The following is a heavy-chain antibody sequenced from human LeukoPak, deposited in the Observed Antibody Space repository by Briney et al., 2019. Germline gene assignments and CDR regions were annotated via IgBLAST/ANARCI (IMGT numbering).Heavy chain of an antibody. Sequence: PGGTLRLSCAASGFTFSSYGMSWVRQAPGKGLEWVSVISGSGGSTYYADSVKGRFTISRDNSENTLYLQMNSLRAEDTAVYYCAKEAHIRPQYVMVALGGAFDIWGQGTMVTVSS. CDR3: AKEAHIRPQYVMVALGGAFDI. CDR1: GFTFSSYG. V-gene: IGHV3-23*01. J-gene: IGHJ3*02. D-gene: IGHD2-15*01. CDR2: ISGSGGST.